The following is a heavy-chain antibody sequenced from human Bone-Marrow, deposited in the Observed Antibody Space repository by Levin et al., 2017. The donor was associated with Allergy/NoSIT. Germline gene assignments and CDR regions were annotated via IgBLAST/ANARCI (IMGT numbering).Heavy chain of an antibody. CDR3: AKDEPRASGYDRPPFEY. J-gene: IGHJ4*02. Sequence: PGGSLRLSCAASGFTFTSYAMTWVRQAPGKGLEWVSTISGSGGSTYYADSVKGRFTISRDNSKNTLYLQMNSLRAEDTAVYYCAKDEPRASGYDRPPFEYWGQGTLVTVSS. CDR2: ISGSGGST. D-gene: IGHD5-12*01. CDR1: GFTFTSYA. V-gene: IGHV3-23*01.